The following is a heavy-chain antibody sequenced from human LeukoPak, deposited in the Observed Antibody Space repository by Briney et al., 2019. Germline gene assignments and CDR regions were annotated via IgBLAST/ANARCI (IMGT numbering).Heavy chain of an antibody. Sequence: PGGSLRLSCAASGFTLSGYSMNWVRQAPGKGLEWVSSISSSSSYIYYADSVKGRFTISRDNAKKSMYLQMNSLRAEDTAVYYCAEGNAFDIWGQGTMVTVSS. CDR2: ISSSSSYI. D-gene: IGHD3-10*01. CDR3: AEGNAFDI. V-gene: IGHV3-21*01. CDR1: GFTLSGYS. J-gene: IGHJ3*02.